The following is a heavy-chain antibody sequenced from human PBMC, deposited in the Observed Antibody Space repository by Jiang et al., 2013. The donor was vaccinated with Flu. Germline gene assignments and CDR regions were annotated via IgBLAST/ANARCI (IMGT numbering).Heavy chain of an antibody. D-gene: IGHD3-10*01. CDR2: IIPILGIA. J-gene: IGHJ4*02. Sequence: LEWMGRIIPILGIANYAQKFQGRVTITADKSTSTAYMELSSLRSEDTAVYYCARDNRDSGSYYTDDYWGQGTLVTVSS. CDR3: ARDNRDSGSYYTDDY. V-gene: IGHV1-69*04.